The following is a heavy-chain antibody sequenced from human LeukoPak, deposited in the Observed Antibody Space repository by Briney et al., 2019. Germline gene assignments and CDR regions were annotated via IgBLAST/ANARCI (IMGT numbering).Heavy chain of an antibody. D-gene: IGHD5-18*01. CDR1: GYTFSSYS. CDR3: ARVELWLNYYYYMDV. Sequence: GGSLRLSCAASGYTFSSYSINWVRQAPGKGLEWVSSISVRSNYIYYADSVKGRFTISRDNAKNSLYLQMNSLRAEDTAVYYCARVELWLNYYYYMDVWGKGTTVTVSS. J-gene: IGHJ6*03. CDR2: ISVRSNYI. V-gene: IGHV3-21*01.